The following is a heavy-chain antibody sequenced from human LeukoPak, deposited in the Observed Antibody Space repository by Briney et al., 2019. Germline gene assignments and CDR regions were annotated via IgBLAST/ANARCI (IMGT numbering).Heavy chain of an antibody. D-gene: IGHD3-22*01. V-gene: IGHV4-34*01. Sequence: SETLSLTCAVYGGSFSGYYWSWIRQPPGKGLEWIGEVNHSGSTNYNPSLKSRVTISVDTSKNQFSLKLSSVTAADTAVYYCARHPRSYYYDSSGYYGPNLYYFDYWGQGTLVTVSS. CDR2: VNHSGST. J-gene: IGHJ4*02. CDR1: GGSFSGYY. CDR3: ARHPRSYYYDSSGYYGPNLYYFDY.